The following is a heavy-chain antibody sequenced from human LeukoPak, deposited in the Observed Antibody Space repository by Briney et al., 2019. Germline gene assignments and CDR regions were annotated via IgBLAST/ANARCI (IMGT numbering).Heavy chain of an antibody. Sequence: PGGSLRLSCAASGFTFSSYSMNWVRQAPGKGLEWVSSISSSSSYIYYADSVKGRFTISRDNAKNSLYLQMNSLRAEDTAVYYCARESGARGSSWYFTLIDYWGQGTLVTVSS. J-gene: IGHJ4*02. CDR1: GFTFSSYS. V-gene: IGHV3-21*01. CDR3: ARESGARGSSWYFTLIDY. D-gene: IGHD6-13*01. CDR2: ISSSSSYI.